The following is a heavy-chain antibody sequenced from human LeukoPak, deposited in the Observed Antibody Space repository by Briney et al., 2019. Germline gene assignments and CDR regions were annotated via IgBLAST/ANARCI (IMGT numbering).Heavy chain of an antibody. CDR3: ARGVDYYENSGTIDY. J-gene: IGHJ4*02. CDR1: GFTFSDYG. D-gene: IGHD3-22*01. CDR2: IWYDGSNK. V-gene: IGHV3-33*01. Sequence: GKSLRLSCTASGFTFSDYGMHWVRQPPGKGLEWVAIIWYDGSNKTYEDSVKGRFTISRDNSKNTLYLQMYSLRAEDTAVYYCARGVDYYENSGTIDYWGQGTLVTVSS.